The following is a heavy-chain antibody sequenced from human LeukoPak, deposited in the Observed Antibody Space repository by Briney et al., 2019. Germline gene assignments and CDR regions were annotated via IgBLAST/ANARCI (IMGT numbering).Heavy chain of an antibody. CDR3: ARDQNYGDYEPFDY. CDR2: ISSRGSTI. CDR1: GFKFRDYY. J-gene: IGHJ4*02. Sequence: GGSLRLSCAASGFKFRDYYMSWVRQAPGKGLEWISYISSRGSTIDYADSVKGRFTISRDDAKNSLYLQMNSLRAEDTAVYYCARDQNYGDYEPFDYWGQGTLVTVSS. V-gene: IGHV3-11*01. D-gene: IGHD4-17*01.